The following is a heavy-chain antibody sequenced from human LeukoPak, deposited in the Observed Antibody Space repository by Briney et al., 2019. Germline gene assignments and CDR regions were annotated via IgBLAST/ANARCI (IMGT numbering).Heavy chain of an antibody. J-gene: IGHJ4*02. CDR3: ARHSGYRYDPTLPKYSFDY. CDR1: GFTFSSYN. Sequence: PGGSLRLSCAASGFTFSSYNMIWVRQAPGKGLEWVSFISNSNSYIYYADSVKGRFTVSRDNAKNSLYLQMNSLRAEDTAVYYCARHSGYRYDPTLPKYSFDYWGQGTLVTVSS. V-gene: IGHV3-21*01. CDR2: ISNSNSYI. D-gene: IGHD5-12*01.